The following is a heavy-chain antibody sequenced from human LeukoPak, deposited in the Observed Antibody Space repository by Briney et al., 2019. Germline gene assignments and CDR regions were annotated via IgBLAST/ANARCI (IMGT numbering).Heavy chain of an antibody. CDR3: AKWSSVNYYGMDV. CDR2: LSFDGTTK. D-gene: IGHD3-10*01. J-gene: IGHJ6*02. Sequence: PGGSLRLSCAASGFTFSSFGMHWVRQAPGKGLEWVAVLSFDGTTKYYTDSVKGRFTISRDNSKNTLYLQMNSLRPEDTAVYYCAKWSSVNYYGMDVWGQGTTVTVSS. CDR1: GFTFSSFG. V-gene: IGHV3-30*18.